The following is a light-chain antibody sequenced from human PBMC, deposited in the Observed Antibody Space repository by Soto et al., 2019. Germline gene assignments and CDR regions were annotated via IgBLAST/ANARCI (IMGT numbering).Light chain of an antibody. CDR2: DTS. Sequence: EIVLTQSPATLSLSPGERATLSCRASQSVGGFLAWYQQKSGQAPRLLIYDTSKRATVIPARFSGSGSGTDFTLTISSLEPEDFAIYHCQHRSNWPPMYTFGQGTKLEIK. J-gene: IGKJ2*01. CDR1: QSVGGF. V-gene: IGKV3-11*01. CDR3: QHRSNWPPMYT.